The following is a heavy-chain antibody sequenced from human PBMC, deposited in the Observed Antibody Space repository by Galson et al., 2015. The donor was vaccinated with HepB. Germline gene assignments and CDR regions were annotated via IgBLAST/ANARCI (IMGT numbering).Heavy chain of an antibody. CDR1: GFTFSSNW. CDR3: TRMGDFSGYSSK. CDR2: INSDVSTT. D-gene: IGHD5-12*01. Sequence: SLRLSCAASGFTFSSNWMQWVRQAPGKGLEWVSRINSDVSTTSYTDSVKGRFTISRDDSRNMAYLHMKSLKTEDTAVYYCTRMGDFSGYSSKWGQGTLVTVSS. J-gene: IGHJ4*02. V-gene: IGHV3-74*01.